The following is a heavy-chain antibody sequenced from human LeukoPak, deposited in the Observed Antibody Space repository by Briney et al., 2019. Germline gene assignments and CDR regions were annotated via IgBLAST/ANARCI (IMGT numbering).Heavy chain of an antibody. J-gene: IGHJ6*02. D-gene: IGHD6-19*01. CDR1: GYSFTSYW. CDR3: ATSPRYSSGFYYYYGMDV. V-gene: IGHV5-51*01. CDR2: IYPGDSDT. Sequence: GESLKISCKGSGYSFTSYWIGWVRQMPGRGLKWMGIIYPGDSDTRYSPSFQGQVTISADKSISTAYLQWSSLKASDTAVYYCATSPRYSSGFYYYYGMDVWGQGTTVTVSS.